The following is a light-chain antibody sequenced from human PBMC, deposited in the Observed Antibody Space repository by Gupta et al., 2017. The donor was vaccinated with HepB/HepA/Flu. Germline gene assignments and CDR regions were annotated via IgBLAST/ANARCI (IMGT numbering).Light chain of an antibody. CDR3: QQFNSYPIT. CDR2: SAS. J-gene: IGKJ5*01. CDR1: QDINSY. Sequence: DIQLTQSPSFLSASVRDRVTITCRASQDINSYLIWYQQKPGKAPNLLIYSASTLQGGVPARFSGSGSGTEFTLTISSLQPEDFATYYCQQFNSYPITFGQGTRLDIK. V-gene: IGKV1-9*01.